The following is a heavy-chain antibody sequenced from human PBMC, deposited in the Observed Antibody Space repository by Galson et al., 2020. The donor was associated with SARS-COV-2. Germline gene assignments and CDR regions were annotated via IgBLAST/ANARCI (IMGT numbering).Heavy chain of an antibody. J-gene: IGHJ5*02. Sequence: ETSETLSLTCTVSGGSISSGGYYWSWIRQHPGKDLEWIGYIYYSGSTYYNPSLKSRVTISVDTSKNQFSLKLSSVTAADTAVYYCARIISVGIFGVVNWFDPWGQGTLVTVSS. CDR3: ARIISVGIFGVVNWFDP. D-gene: IGHD3-3*01. CDR2: IYYSGST. CDR1: GGSISSGGYY. V-gene: IGHV4-31*03.